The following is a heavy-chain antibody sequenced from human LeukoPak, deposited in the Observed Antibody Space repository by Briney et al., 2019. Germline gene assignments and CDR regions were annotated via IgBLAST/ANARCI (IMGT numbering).Heavy chain of an antibody. J-gene: IGHJ4*02. V-gene: IGHV3-30*03. Sequence: GGSLRLSCAASGFTFSRYGIHWVRQAPGKGLEWVAVISYDGSNKYYADSVKGRFTISRDNSKNTLYLQMNILRTEDTAVYYCARVDRGKGFDYWGQGTLVTVSS. CDR3: ARVDRGKGFDY. D-gene: IGHD3-10*01. CDR2: ISYDGSNK. CDR1: GFTFSRYG.